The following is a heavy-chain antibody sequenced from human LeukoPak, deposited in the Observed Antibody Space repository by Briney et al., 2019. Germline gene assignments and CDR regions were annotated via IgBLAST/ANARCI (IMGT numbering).Heavy chain of an antibody. CDR1: GFTLSNYA. Sequence: GGSLRLSCAASGFTLSNYAMSWVRQAPGKGLVWVSRINSDGSSTSYADSVKGRFTISRDNSRSTLYLQMNSLRPEDTAIYYCAREGYYGSGSPPSLYFDYWGQGTLVTVSS. D-gene: IGHD3-10*01. J-gene: IGHJ4*02. CDR3: AREGYYGSGSPPSLYFDY. V-gene: IGHV3-74*01. CDR2: INSDGSST.